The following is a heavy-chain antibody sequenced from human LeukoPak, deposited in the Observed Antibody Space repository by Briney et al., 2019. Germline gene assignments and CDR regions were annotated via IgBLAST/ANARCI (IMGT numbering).Heavy chain of an antibody. CDR1: GGSISSYY. V-gene: IGHV4-4*07. D-gene: IGHD6-19*01. CDR2: IYTSGST. Sequence: SETLSLTCTDSGGSISSYYWSWIRQPAGKGLEWIGRIYTSGSTNYNPSLKSRVTMSVDTSKNQFSLKLTSVTAADTAVYYCVRDLSHSGWYQEGYWGQGTLVTVSS. CDR3: VRDLSHSGWYQEGY. J-gene: IGHJ4*02.